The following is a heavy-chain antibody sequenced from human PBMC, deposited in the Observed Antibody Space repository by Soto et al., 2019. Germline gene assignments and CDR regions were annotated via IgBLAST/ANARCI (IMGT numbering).Heavy chain of an antibody. V-gene: IGHV3-30*18. CDR1: GFTFSSYG. CDR3: AKVPTRDYGDWDV. J-gene: IGHJ4*02. CDR2: ISYDGSNK. D-gene: IGHD4-17*01. Sequence: PGGSLRLSCAASGFTFSSYGMHWVRQAPGKGLEWVAVISYDGSNKYYADSVKGRFTISRDNSKNTLYLQMNSLRAEDTAVYYCAKVPTRDYGDWDVWGQGTLVTVSS.